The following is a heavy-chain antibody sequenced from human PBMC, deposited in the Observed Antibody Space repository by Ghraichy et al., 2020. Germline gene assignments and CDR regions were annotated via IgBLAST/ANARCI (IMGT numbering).Heavy chain of an antibody. CDR3: ARQRIICSSTSCYVAYFDY. CDR1: GGSISSYY. Sequence: SETLSLTCTVSGGSISSYYWSWIRQPPGTGLELIGYVYYSGRTNYNPSLKSRVTISVDTSKYQFSLKLSSLTAADTAVYYCARQRIICSSTSCYVAYFDYWGQGTLVTVSS. D-gene: IGHD2-2*01. V-gene: IGHV4-59*01. J-gene: IGHJ4*02. CDR2: VYYSGRT.